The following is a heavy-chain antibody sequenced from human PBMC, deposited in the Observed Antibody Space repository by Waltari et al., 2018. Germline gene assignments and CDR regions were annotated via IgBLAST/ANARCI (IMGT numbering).Heavy chain of an antibody. CDR3: ARRVLGPFSSSEYNWFDP. V-gene: IGHV3-30-3*01. Sequence: QVQLVESGGGVVQPGRSLRLSCAASGFTFSRYAMHWVRQAPGKGLEWVEVISYEGSNKYYADSVKGRFTISRDNSKNTLYLQMNSLRAEDTAVYYCARRVLGPFSSSEYNWFDPWGQGTLVTVSS. D-gene: IGHD6-6*01. J-gene: IGHJ5*02. CDR1: GFTFSRYA. CDR2: ISYEGSNK.